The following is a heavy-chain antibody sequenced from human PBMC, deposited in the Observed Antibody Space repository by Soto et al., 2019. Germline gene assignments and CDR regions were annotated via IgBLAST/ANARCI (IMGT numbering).Heavy chain of an antibody. D-gene: IGHD6-13*01. Sequence: GESLKISCKGSGYSFTSYWIGWVRQMPGKGLEWMGIIYPGDSDTRYSPSFQGQVTISADKSISTAYLQWSSLKASDTAMDYCARLGIAAAGYYYYYGIDVWGQGTTVTVSS. CDR1: GYSFTSYW. CDR2: IYPGDSDT. J-gene: IGHJ6*02. V-gene: IGHV5-51*01. CDR3: ARLGIAAAGYYYYYGIDV.